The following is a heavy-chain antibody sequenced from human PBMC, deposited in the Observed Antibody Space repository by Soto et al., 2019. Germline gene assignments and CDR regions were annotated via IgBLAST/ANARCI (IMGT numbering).Heavy chain of an antibody. D-gene: IGHD1-26*01. V-gene: IGHV6-1*01. CDR3: ARDPPDFNSGLDY. Sequence: SHTLSLTCAISGDSVSNKGATWNWVRLSPSRGLEWLGRTYYRSKWNYDYAISVKSRISINPDTSKNQFSLQLNSVTPEDTAVYYCARDPPDFNSGLDYWGQGTVVTVSS. J-gene: IGHJ4*02. CDR2: TYYRSKWNY. CDR1: GDSVSNKGAT.